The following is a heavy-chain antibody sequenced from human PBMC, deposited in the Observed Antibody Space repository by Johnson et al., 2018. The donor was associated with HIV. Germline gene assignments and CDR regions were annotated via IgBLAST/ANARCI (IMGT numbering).Heavy chain of an antibody. J-gene: IGHJ3*02. CDR3: AKDVSVVTPSGSFDI. CDR1: GFTFSNYG. CDR2: ITFEGSDK. D-gene: IGHD4-23*01. V-gene: IGHV3-30*18. Sequence: QVQLVESGGGVVQPGRSLRLSCAASGFTFSNYGMHWVRQAPGKGLEWVAVITFEGSDKYYADSVQGRLTISRDDSKNTLYLRLNSLRPEDSAVYYCAKDVSVVTPSGSFDIWGQGTRVTVSS.